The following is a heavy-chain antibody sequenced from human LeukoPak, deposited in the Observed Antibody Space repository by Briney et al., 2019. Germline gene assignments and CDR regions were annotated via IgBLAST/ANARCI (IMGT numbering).Heavy chain of an antibody. CDR2: LYYSGST. D-gene: IGHD3-22*01. Sequence: SGTLSLTCTVSVGSLSSPYWSWIRPPPGGGLEWVGYLYYSGSTNYNPSLKSRVTISVDTSKNQCSLKLSSVTAADTAVYYCARKYCYDSSGYYPQYYFDYWGQGTLVTVSS. V-gene: IGHV4-59*11. CDR1: VGSLSSPY. CDR3: ARKYCYDSSGYYPQYYFDY. J-gene: IGHJ4*02.